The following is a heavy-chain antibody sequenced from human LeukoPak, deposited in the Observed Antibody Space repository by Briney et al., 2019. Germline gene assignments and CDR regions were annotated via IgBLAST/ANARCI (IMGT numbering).Heavy chain of an antibody. CDR3: ARHNGDDYGDWYFDY. V-gene: IGHV4-39*01. Sequence: SETLSLTCTVSGGSISSSSYYWGWIRQPPGKGLEWIGSIYYSGSTYYNPSLKSRVTISVDTSKSQFSLKLSSVTAADTAVYYCARHNGDDYGDWYFDYWGQGTLVTVSS. J-gene: IGHJ4*02. CDR1: GGSISSSSYY. D-gene: IGHD4-17*01. CDR2: IYYSGST.